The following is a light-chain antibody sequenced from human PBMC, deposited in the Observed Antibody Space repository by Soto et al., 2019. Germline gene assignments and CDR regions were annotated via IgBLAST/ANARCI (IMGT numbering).Light chain of an antibody. CDR1: SSDVGGYDY. CDR3: SSYTSTSTPEV. J-gene: IGLJ2*01. V-gene: IGLV2-14*01. Sequence: QSALTQPASVSGSPGQSITISCTGTSSDVGGYDYVSWYQQHPGKAPRLMIYEVSNRPSGVSNRFSGSKSGNTASLTISGLQAEDEADYYCSSYTSTSTPEVFGGGTKLNVL. CDR2: EVS.